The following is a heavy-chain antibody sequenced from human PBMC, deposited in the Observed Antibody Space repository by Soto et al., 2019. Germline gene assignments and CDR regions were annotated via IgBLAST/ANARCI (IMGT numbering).Heavy chain of an antibody. CDR1: GGSISTYY. J-gene: IGHJ4*02. CDR2: IYYSGST. D-gene: IGHD1-26*01. CDR3: ARRYGSAIDY. Sequence: PSETLSLTCTVSGGSISTYYWSWIRQPPGKGLEWIGYIYYSGSTHYNPSLKSRVTISVDTPKNQFSLKLSSVTAADTAVYYCARRYGSAIDYWGQGTLVTVS. V-gene: IGHV4-59*08.